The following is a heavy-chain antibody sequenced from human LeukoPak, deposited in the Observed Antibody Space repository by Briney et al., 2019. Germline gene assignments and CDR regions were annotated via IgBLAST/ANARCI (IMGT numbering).Heavy chain of an antibody. CDR2: ISSSGSTI. D-gene: IGHD3-16*01. J-gene: IGHJ4*02. CDR1: GFTFSSYE. Sequence: GGSLRLSCAASGFTFSSYEMNWVRQAPGKGLEWVSYISSSGSTIYYADSVKGRFTISRDNAKNSLYLQMSSLRAEDTAVYYCATMRGGYEGYFDYWGQGTLVTVSS. V-gene: IGHV3-48*03. CDR3: ATMRGGYEGYFDY.